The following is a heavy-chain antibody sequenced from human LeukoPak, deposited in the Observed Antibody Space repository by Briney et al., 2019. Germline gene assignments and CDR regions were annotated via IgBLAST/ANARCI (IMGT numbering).Heavy chain of an antibody. J-gene: IGHJ4*02. Sequence: KPSETLSLTCTVSGGSISGYYWSWIRQPPGKGLEWIGYIYYSGSTNYNPSLKSRVTISVDTSKNQFSLKLSSVTAADTAVYYCARDHSSSWEYFDYWGQGTLVTVSS. CDR1: GGSISGYY. V-gene: IGHV4-59*01. D-gene: IGHD6-13*01. CDR3: ARDHSSSWEYFDY. CDR2: IYYSGST.